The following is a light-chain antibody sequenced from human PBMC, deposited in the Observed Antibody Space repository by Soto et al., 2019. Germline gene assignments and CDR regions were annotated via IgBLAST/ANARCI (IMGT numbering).Light chain of an antibody. CDR2: EVS. J-gene: IGLJ3*02. Sequence: QSALTQPASVSGSPGQSITISCTGTSSDVGSYNLVSWYQQHPGKAPKLMIYEVSKRPSGVSNRFSGSKAGNTASLTISGLQAEDEADYYCCSYAGSSNWVFGGGTKLNVL. CDR3: CSYAGSSNWV. CDR1: SSDVGSYNL. V-gene: IGLV2-23*02.